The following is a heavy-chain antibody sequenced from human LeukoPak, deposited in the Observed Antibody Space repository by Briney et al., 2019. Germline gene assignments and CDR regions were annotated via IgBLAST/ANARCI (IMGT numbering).Heavy chain of an antibody. V-gene: IGHV3-30-3*01. CDR3: ARGGGYFEFAYFDY. CDR2: ISYDGSSK. CDR1: GFTFSSYA. J-gene: IGHJ4*02. Sequence: GRSLRLSCAASGFTFSSYAMHWVRQAPGKGLEWVAVISYDGSSKYYADSVKGRFTISRDNSKNTLYLQMNSLRAEDTAVYYCARGGGYFEFAYFDYWGQGTLVTVSS. D-gene: IGHD3-22*01.